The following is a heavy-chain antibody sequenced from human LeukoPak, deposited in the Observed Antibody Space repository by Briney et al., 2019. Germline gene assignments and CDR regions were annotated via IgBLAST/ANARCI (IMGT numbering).Heavy chain of an antibody. V-gene: IGHV3-23*01. CDR3: AKRLPFYYDY. CDR2: ISGSGGTT. J-gene: IGHJ4*02. Sequence: GGSLRLSCATSGFXFSSYDISWVRQAPGKGLEWVSAISGSGGTTYYPDSEKGRFTVSRDNSKDTLYLQMNSLRAEDTAIYYCAKRLPFYYDYWGQGILVTVSS. CDR1: GFXFSSYD.